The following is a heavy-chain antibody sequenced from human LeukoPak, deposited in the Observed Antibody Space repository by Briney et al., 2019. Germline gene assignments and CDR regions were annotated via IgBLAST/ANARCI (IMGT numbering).Heavy chain of an antibody. V-gene: IGHV3-33*08. J-gene: IGHJ4*01. D-gene: IGHD1-26*01. CDR2: IWFDGSKI. CDR3: ARDLAKGRYFDY. Sequence: GGSLRLSCAASGFSFSDYAMHWVRQTPGKGLEWVAVIWFDGSKIYYTDSVTGRFTISRDNSKNTLFLQMSSLRAEDSGVYYCARDLAKGRYFDYWGQGTLVTVSS. CDR1: GFSFSDYA.